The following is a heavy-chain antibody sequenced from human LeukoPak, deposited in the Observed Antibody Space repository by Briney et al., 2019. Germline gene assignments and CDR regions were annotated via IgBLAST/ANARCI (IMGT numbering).Heavy chain of an antibody. Sequence: SETLSLTCTVSGGSIATYYWSWIRQPPGKGLEWIGYIYYSGSTNYNPSLKSRVTISVDTSKNQFSLKLSSVTAADTAVYYCARDSSSFRGFDPWGQGTLVTVSS. V-gene: IGHV4-59*01. CDR2: IYYSGST. D-gene: IGHD6-6*01. CDR1: GGSIATYY. J-gene: IGHJ5*02. CDR3: ARDSSSFRGFDP.